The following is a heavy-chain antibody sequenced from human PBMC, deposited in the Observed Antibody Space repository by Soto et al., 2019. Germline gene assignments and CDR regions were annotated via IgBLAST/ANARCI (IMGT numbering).Heavy chain of an antibody. Sequence: ESGGGVVQPGRSLRLSCAASGFTFSSYGMHWVRQAPGKGLEWVAVISYDGSNKYYADSVKGRFTISRDNSKNTLYLQMNSLRAEDTAVYYCARNPRGGYYYYGMDVWGQGTTVTVSS. CDR1: GFTFSSYG. V-gene: IGHV3-30*03. CDR2: ISYDGSNK. D-gene: IGHD2-15*01. J-gene: IGHJ6*02. CDR3: ARNPRGGYYYYGMDV.